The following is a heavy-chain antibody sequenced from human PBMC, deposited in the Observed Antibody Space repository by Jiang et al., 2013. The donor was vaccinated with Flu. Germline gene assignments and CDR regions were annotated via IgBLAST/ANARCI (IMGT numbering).Heavy chain of an antibody. Sequence: LVQPGRSLRLSCTASGFSFGDYAVSWLRQAPGKGLEWVGFIRNKLYRGTTDYAASVKGRFTISRDDSKRIAYLQMSSLKTEDTAVYYCTRDLVRDIILIPATYFDYWGQGALVTVSS. V-gene: IGHV3-49*03. D-gene: IGHD2-2*01. CDR1: GFSFGDYA. CDR3: TRDLVRDIILIPATYFDY. J-gene: IGHJ4*02. CDR2: IRNKLYRGTT.